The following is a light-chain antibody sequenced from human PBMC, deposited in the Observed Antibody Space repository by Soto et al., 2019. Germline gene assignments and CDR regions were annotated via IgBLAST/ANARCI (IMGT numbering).Light chain of an antibody. Sequence: DIQMTQSPSTLSASVGDRVTITCRASQTIHSWLAWYQQKPGKAPKLLIYKASSLESGVPARFSGSGSGTEFTLTISSLQPDDFATYYCQQYNSYWAFGQGTKVEIK. CDR1: QTIHSW. CDR3: QQYNSYWA. J-gene: IGKJ1*01. CDR2: KAS. V-gene: IGKV1-5*03.